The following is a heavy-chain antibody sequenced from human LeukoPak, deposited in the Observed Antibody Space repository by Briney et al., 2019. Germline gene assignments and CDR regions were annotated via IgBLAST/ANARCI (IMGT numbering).Heavy chain of an antibody. J-gene: IGHJ6*02. CDR1: GLTFNNAW. V-gene: IGHV3-15*07. CDR2: IKSKTDGETT. CDR3: ARDLLGVSYGMDV. D-gene: IGHD2-15*01. Sequence: GGSLRLSCAASGLTFNNAWMNWVRQAPGKGLEWVGRIKSKTDGETTDYAAFVRGRFTISRDDSKNTLYLQMNSLKAEDTAVYYCARDLLGVSYGMDVWGRGTTVTVSS.